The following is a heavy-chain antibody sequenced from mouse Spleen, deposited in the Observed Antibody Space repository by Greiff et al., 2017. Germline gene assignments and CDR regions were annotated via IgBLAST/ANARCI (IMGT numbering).Heavy chain of an antibody. J-gene: IGHJ4*01. CDR2: IYPGDGDT. Sequence: QVQLQQSGPELVKPGASVKISCKASGYTFSSSWMNWVKQRPEKGLEWIGRIYPGDGDTNYNGKFKGKATLTADKSSSTAYMLLSSLTSEDSAVYFGARHGRGGALDYWGQGTSVTVSS. CDR3: ARHGRGGALDY. CDR1: GYTFSSSW. D-gene: IGHD1-2*01. V-gene: IGHV1-82*01.